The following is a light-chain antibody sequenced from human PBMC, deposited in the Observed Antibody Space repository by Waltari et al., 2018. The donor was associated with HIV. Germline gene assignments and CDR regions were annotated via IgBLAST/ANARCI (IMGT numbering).Light chain of an antibody. Sequence: DIQMTQSPSSLSASVGDRVTITCRARPAIANSLAWYQQKPGNAPKLLVYVASRLERRVPSRFSGSGYGTDYILTISSLQPEDFATYYCQQYDTTPHTFGQGTKLEIK. CDR3: QQYDTTPHT. J-gene: IGKJ2*01. CDR1: PAIANS. CDR2: VAS. V-gene: IGKV1-NL1*01.